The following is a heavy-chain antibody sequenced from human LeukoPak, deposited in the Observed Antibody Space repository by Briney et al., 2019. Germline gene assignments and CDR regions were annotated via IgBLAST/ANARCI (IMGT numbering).Heavy chain of an antibody. D-gene: IGHD5-12*01. V-gene: IGHV3-23*01. CDR1: GFTFSSYA. CDR3: AKDSASKWRTYFDY. Sequence: GGSLRLSCAASGFTFSSYAMSWVRQAPGKGLEWVSAISGSGGSTYYADSVKGRFTISRDDSKNTLFLQMNSLRAEDTALYYCAKDSASKWRTYFDYWGQGALVTVSS. J-gene: IGHJ4*02. CDR2: ISGSGGST.